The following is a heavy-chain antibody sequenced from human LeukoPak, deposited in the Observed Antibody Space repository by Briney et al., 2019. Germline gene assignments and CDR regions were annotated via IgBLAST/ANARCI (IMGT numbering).Heavy chain of an antibody. D-gene: IGHD6-13*01. J-gene: IGHJ4*02. CDR1: GFTFSSYA. CDR2: IWYDGSNK. Sequence: GGSLRLSCAASGFTFSSYAMHSVRQAPGKGLEWVAHIWYDGSNKYYADSVKGRFTISRDNSNNTLYLQMNSLRAEDTAVYYCARDSSSTWYADYWGQGTLVTVSS. V-gene: IGHV3-33*08. CDR3: ARDSSSTWYADY.